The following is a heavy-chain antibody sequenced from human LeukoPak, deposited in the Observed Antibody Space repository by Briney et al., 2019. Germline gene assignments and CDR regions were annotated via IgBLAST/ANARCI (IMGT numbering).Heavy chain of an antibody. J-gene: IGHJ4*02. CDR3: ARQGGYASPFDY. D-gene: IGHD5-12*01. V-gene: IGHV4-59*08. CDR1: GGSISSYY. Sequence: SETLSLTCTVSGGSISSYYWSWIRQPPGKGLEWIGNIYNSGSTNYNPSLKSRVTISVDSSKKQFSLKLISVTAADTAVYYCARQGGYASPFDYWGQGTLVTVSS. CDR2: IYNSGST.